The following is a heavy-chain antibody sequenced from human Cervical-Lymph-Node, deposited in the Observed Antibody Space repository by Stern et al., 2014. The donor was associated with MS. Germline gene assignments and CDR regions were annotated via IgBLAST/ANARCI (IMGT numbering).Heavy chain of an antibody. V-gene: IGHV5-51*01. J-gene: IGHJ4*02. CDR3: ARHVQGFDY. Sequence: EVQLGESGAEVKKPGESLKISCKLSGYSFTIYYIAWVRQMPGKGLEWMGVIYPYDSDTTYSPSFQGQVTISADKSITPAYLQWSSLRASDTAMYYCARHVQGFDYWGQGTLVTVSS. CDR2: IYPYDSDT. CDR1: GYSFTIYY.